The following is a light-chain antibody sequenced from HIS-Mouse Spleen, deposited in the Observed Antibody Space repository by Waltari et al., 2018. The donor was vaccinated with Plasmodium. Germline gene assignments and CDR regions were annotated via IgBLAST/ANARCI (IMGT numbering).Light chain of an antibody. CDR2: EDS. V-gene: IGLV3-10*01. CDR3: YSTDSSGNHRV. J-gene: IGLJ3*02. Sequence: SYELTQPPSVSVSPGQTARITCPGDALPKKYAYWYQQNSGQAPVLVIYEDSKRPSGIPGRFSGSSSGTVTILTISGAQVEDEADYYCYSTDSSGNHRVFGGGTKRTVL. CDR1: ALPKKY.